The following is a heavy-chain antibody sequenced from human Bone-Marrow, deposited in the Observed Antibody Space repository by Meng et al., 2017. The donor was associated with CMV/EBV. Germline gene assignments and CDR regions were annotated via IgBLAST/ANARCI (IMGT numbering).Heavy chain of an antibody. D-gene: IGHD3-3*01. Sequence: SETLSLTCTVSGGVVSSGSYYWSWIRQPPGKGLEWIGYIYYSGSTNYNSSLNSRVTISVDTSKNQFSQKLSSVTAADTAVYYCARNKYDFWSGGPYYYGMDVWGQGTTVTVSS. CDR2: IYYSGST. J-gene: IGHJ6*02. V-gene: IGHV4-61*01. CDR1: GGVVSSGSYY. CDR3: ARNKYDFWSGGPYYYGMDV.